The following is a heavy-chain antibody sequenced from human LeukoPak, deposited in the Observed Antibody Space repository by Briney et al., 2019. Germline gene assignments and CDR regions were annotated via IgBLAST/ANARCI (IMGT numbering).Heavy chain of an antibody. CDR1: GFIFSDYP. CDR2: ISFDGSKK. V-gene: IGHV3-30-3*01. Sequence: PGGSLRLSCAASGFIFSDYPMHWVRQAPGKGLEWVAVISFDGSKKYYADSVKGRSTISRDNSKNTLYLQMNSLRAEDTAVYYCARGFEDIYYYGMDVWGQGTTVTVSS. CDR3: ARGFEDIYYYGMDV. J-gene: IGHJ6*02. D-gene: IGHD2-15*01.